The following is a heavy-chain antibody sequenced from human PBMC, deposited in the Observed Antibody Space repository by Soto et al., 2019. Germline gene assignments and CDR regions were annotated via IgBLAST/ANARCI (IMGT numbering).Heavy chain of an antibody. Sequence: AGGSLRLSCAASGFTFSSCWMSWVRQAPGKGLEGVANIKQDGSEKNYVDSVKGRFTISRDNAKNSLYLQMNSLRAEDTDVYYCYVGPTDYWGQGTLVPVSS. D-gene: IGHD1-26*01. J-gene: IGHJ4*02. CDR2: IKQDGSEK. V-gene: IGHV3-7*01. CDR1: GFTFSSCW. CDR3: YVGPTDY.